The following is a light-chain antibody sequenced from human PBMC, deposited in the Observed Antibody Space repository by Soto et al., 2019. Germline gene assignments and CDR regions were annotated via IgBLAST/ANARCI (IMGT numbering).Light chain of an antibody. J-gene: IGLJ2*01. V-gene: IGLV2-11*01. CDR1: SSDVGGYNY. CDR2: EVS. CDR3: CSYAGSYTVI. Sequence: QSASVSGSPGQSITISCTGTSSDVGGYNYVSWYQQHPGKAPKLLIYEVSKRPSGVPDRFSGSKSGNTASLTISGLQAEDEADYYCCSYAGSYTVIFGGGTKLTVL.